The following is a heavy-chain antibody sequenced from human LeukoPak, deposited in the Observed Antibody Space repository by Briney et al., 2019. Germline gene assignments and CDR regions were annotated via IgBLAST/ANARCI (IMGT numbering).Heavy chain of an antibody. CDR2: IYRSGST. CDR1: GGSISSSNW. CDR3: ASSPGYCSSISCYSYFDY. J-gene: IGHJ4*02. D-gene: IGHD2-2*02. Sequence: SGTLSLTCAVSGGSISSSNWWSWIRQPPGKGLEWIGEIYRSGSTNYNPSLKSRVTISVDKSKTQFSLKLSSVTAADTAVYYCASSPGYCSSISCYSYFDYWGQGTLVTVSS. V-gene: IGHV4-4*02.